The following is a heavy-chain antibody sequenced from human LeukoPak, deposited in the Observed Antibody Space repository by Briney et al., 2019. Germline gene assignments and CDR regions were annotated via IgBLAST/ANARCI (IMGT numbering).Heavy chain of an antibody. V-gene: IGHV4-34*01. CDR2: INHSGST. Sequence: SETLSLTCAVYGGSLSGYYWSWIRQPPGKGLEWIGEINHSGSTNYNPSLKSRVTISVDTSKNQFSLRLSSVTAADTAVYYCARPHEWELLALDCWGQGTLVTVSS. CDR3: ARPHEWELLALDC. J-gene: IGHJ4*02. CDR1: GGSLSGYY. D-gene: IGHD1-26*01.